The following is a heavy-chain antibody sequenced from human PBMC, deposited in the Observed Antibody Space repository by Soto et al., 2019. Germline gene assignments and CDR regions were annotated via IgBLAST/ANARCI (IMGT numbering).Heavy chain of an antibody. D-gene: IGHD3-10*01. CDR1: GDRVSSNSAA. Sequence: SQTLSLTCAISGDRVSSNSAAWNWIRPSPSRGLEWLGRTYYRSKWYNDYAVSVKSRITINPDTSKNQFSLQLNSVTPEDTAVYYCAREVYYGSGSYRKGNYYYYYMDVWGKGTTVTVSS. V-gene: IGHV6-1*01. CDR2: TYYRSKWYN. J-gene: IGHJ6*03. CDR3: AREVYYGSGSYRKGNYYYYYMDV.